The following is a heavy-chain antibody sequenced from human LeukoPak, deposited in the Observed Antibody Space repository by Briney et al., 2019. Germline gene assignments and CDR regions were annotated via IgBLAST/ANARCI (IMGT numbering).Heavy chain of an antibody. CDR1: GFTFTDYY. D-gene: IGHD3-9*01. V-gene: IGHV3-11*01. CDR2: ITNSGTTI. Sequence: GGSLRLSCAASGFTFTDYYMSWIRQAPGKGLEWVSYITNSGTTIYYADSVRGRFTISRDNAKNSLYLQMNSLRAEDTAVYYCARDGHYDILTGYFQDWGQGTLVTVSS. CDR3: ARDGHYDILTGYFQD. J-gene: IGHJ1*01.